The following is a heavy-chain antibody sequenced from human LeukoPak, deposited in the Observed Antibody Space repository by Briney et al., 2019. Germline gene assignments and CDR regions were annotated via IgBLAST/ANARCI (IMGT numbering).Heavy chain of an antibody. D-gene: IGHD3-3*01. CDR2: ISGNGYNT. J-gene: IGHJ4*02. CDR1: GFIFSSYA. V-gene: IGHV3-23*01. CDR3: AKEASSDFWSDRSYHFDQ. Sequence: GGSLRLSCAVPGFIFSSYAMTCVRQAPGKGLERVSDISGNGYNTYYIDSVKGRFTISRDNSKNTLYLQMNSLTAEDTAVYHCAKEASSDFWSDRSYHFDQWGQGTLVTVSA.